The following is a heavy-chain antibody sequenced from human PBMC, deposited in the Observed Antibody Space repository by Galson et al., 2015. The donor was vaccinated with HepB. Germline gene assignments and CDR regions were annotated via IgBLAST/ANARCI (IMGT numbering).Heavy chain of an antibody. CDR3: AKTDTIYYYYYMDV. Sequence: SLRLSCAASGFTFSSYAMHWVRQAPGKGLEWVAVISYDGSNKYYADSVKGRFTISRDNSKNTLYLQMNSLRAEDTAVYYCAKTDTIYYYYYMDVWGKGTTVTVSS. D-gene: IGHD5-24*01. CDR1: GFTFSSYA. CDR2: ISYDGSNK. V-gene: IGHV3-30-3*02. J-gene: IGHJ6*03.